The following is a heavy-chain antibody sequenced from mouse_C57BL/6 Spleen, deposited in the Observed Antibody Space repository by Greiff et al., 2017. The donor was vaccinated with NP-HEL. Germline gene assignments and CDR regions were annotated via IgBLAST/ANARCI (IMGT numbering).Heavy chain of an antibody. D-gene: IGHD4-1*02. CDR1: GYAFTNYL. J-gene: IGHJ2*01. CDR3: ARSTPTGTGHFDY. V-gene: IGHV1-54*01. CDR2: INPGSGGT. Sequence: QVQLQQSGAELVRPGTSVKVSCKASGYAFTNYLIEWVKQRPGQGLEWIGVINPGSGGTKYNEKFKGKATLTADKPSSTAYMQLSSLTSEDSAVYFCARSTPTGTGHFDYWGQGTTLTVSS.